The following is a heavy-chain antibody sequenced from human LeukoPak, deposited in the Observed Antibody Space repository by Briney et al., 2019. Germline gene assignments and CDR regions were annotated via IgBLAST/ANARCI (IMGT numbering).Heavy chain of an antibody. CDR3: ARDRRPSYDSSGYYYLAFDY. D-gene: IGHD3-22*01. J-gene: IGHJ4*02. CDR1: GGTFISYA. CDR2: IIPIFGTA. Sequence: ASVKVSCKASGGTFISYAISWVRQAPGQGLEWMGGIIPIFGTANYAQKFQGRVTITADESTSTAYMELSSLRSEDTAVYYCARDRRPSYDSSGYYYLAFDYWGQGTLVTVSS. V-gene: IGHV1-69*13.